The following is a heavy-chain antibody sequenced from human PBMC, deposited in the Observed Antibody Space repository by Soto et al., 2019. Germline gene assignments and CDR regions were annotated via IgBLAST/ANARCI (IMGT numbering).Heavy chain of an antibody. CDR2: IWYDGSNK. CDR3: ARDSMYSSSWYWFDP. D-gene: IGHD6-13*01. Sequence: PGGSLRLSCAASGFTFSSYGMHWVRQAPGKGLEWVAVIWYDGSNKYYADSVKGRLTISRDNSKNTLYLQMNSLRAEDTAVYYCARDSMYSSSWYWFDPWGQGTLVTVSS. CDR1: GFTFSSYG. V-gene: IGHV3-33*01. J-gene: IGHJ5*02.